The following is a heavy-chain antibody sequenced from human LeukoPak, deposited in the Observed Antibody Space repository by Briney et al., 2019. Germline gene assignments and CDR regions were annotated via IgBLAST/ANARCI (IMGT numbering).Heavy chain of an antibody. CDR1: GYTLTELS. D-gene: IGHD4-17*01. CDR3: ATWNRDYGDLNWFDP. J-gene: IGHJ5*02. CDR2: FDPEDGET. V-gene: IGHV1-24*01. Sequence: GASVKVSCKVSGYTLTELSMHWVRQAPGKGLEWMGGFDPEDGETIYAQKFQGRVTTTEDTSTDTAYMELSSLRSEDTAVYYCATWNRDYGDLNWFDPWGQGTLVTVSS.